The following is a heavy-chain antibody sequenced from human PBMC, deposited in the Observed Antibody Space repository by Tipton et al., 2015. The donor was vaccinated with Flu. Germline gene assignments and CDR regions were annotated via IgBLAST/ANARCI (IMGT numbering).Heavy chain of an antibody. J-gene: IGHJ4*02. D-gene: IGHD5-12*01. V-gene: IGHV3-9*01. CDR3: AKVIPEIVAGLDY. CDR1: GFSFDDYA. Sequence: SLRLSCAASGFSFDDYAMHWVRQAPGKGLEWVSGISWNSGILVYADSVKGRFAISRDNAKNSLYLQMNSLRAEDTAIYYCAKVIPEIVAGLDYWGQGTLVTVSS. CDR2: ISWNSGIL.